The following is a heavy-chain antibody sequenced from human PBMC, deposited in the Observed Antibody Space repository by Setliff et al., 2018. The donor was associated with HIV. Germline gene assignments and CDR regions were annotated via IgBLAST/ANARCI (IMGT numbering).Heavy chain of an antibody. V-gene: IGHV1-2*06. J-gene: IGHJ3*02. D-gene: IGHD2-8*01. Sequence: ASVKVSCKASGYTFTGYYMHWVRQAPGQGLEWMGRIIPNSGGTNYAQKFQGRVTMTRDTSISTGYMELSRLRSDDTAVYYCATKVYCTNGVCLDAFDIWGQGTMVTVSS. CDR2: IIPNSGGT. CDR1: GYTFTGYY. CDR3: ATKVYCTNGVCLDAFDI.